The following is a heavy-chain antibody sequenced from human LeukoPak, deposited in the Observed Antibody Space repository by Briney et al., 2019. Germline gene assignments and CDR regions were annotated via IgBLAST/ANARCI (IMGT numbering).Heavy chain of an antibody. J-gene: IGHJ4*02. CDR1: GFAFSSYW. CDR2: IKHDGSER. CDR3: ARGPLRYFDWLIYY. Sequence: GGSLRLSCAASGFAFSSYWMSWVRQAPGKGLEWVAYIKHDGSERYYVDSVKDRFTISRDNAKNSLYLRMNSLRAEDTAVYYCARGPLRYFDWLIYYSGQGTPVTASS. V-gene: IGHV3-7*01. D-gene: IGHD3-9*01.